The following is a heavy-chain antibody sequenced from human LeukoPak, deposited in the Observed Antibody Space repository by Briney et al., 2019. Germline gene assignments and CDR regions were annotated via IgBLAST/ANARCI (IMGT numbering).Heavy chain of an antibody. D-gene: IGHD6-13*01. V-gene: IGHV4-34*01. CDR1: GFTFSSYS. CDR2: INHSGST. CDR3: ARGGVEGIAESEY. J-gene: IGHJ4*02. Sequence: GSLRLSCAASGFTFSSYSMNWVRQAPGKGLEWIGEINHSGSTNYNPSLKSRVTISIDTSMNQFSLKLSSVTAADTAVYYCARGGVEGIAESEYWGQGTLVTVSS.